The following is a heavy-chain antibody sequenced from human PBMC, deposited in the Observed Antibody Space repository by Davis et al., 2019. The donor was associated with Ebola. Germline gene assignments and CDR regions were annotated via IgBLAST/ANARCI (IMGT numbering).Heavy chain of an antibody. Sequence: AASVKVSCKASGYTFTSYYIHWVRQAPGQGLEWMGRINPYSGGTNYARKFQGRVTMTRDTSISTAYMELSRLTSDDTAVYYCARLFFGEVGFDYWGQGTLVTVSS. D-gene: IGHD3-10*01. CDR3: ARLFFGEVGFDY. V-gene: IGHV1-2*06. J-gene: IGHJ4*02. CDR2: INPYSGGT. CDR1: GYTFTSYY.